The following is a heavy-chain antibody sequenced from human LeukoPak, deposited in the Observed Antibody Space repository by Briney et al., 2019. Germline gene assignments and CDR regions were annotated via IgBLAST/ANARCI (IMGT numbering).Heavy chain of an antibody. V-gene: IGHV3-33*06. D-gene: IGHD2-2*01. J-gene: IGHJ4*02. Sequence: PGRSLRLSCAASGFPFSSYGMHWVRQAPGKGLEWVAVIWNDGSKKLYADSVKGRFTVSRDNHENVVFLQMNTLRVDDTAVYYCAKDRNIVIIPAAIEGFDYWGLGTLVTVAS. CDR2: IWNDGSKK. CDR3: AKDRNIVIIPAAIEGFDY. CDR1: GFPFSSYG.